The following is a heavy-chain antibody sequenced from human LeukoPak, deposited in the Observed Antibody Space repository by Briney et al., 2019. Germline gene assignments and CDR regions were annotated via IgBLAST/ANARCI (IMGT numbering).Heavy chain of an antibody. V-gene: IGHV1-2*02. Sequence: ASVKVSCKASGYTFSDFYIHWVRQAPGQGLEYVGWITPKSGDTYSPQRFQGRVTMTRDASISTAYMELSSLRSDDTAVYFCARVRLADERVWAYWGQGTLVTVSS. CDR2: ITPKSGDT. D-gene: IGHD3-3*02. J-gene: IGHJ4*02. CDR3: ARVRLADERVWAY. CDR1: GYTFSDFY.